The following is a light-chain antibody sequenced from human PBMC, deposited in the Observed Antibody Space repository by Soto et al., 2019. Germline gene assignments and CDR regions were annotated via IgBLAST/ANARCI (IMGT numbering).Light chain of an antibody. CDR1: SSDVGGYNY. J-gene: IGLJ3*02. V-gene: IGLV2-14*01. CDR2: DVS. Sequence: QSALTQPASVSGSPGQSITISCTGTSSDVGGYNYVSWYQQHPGKAPKLMIYDVSNRPSGVSNRFSGSKSGNTASLTISGLXAEXXXDYYXXXXXXXXTLWVFGGGTKLTVL. CDR3: XXXXXXXTLWV.